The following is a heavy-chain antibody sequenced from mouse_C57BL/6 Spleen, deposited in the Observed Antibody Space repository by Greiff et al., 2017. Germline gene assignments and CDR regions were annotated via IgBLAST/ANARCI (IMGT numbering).Heavy chain of an antibody. J-gene: IGHJ1*03. CDR2: ISSGSSTI. D-gene: IGHD2-3*01. Sequence: DVKLVESGGGLVKPGGSLKLSCAASGFTFSDYGMHWVRQAPEKGLEWVAYISSGSSTIYYADTVKGRFTISRDNAKNTLFLQMTSLRSEDTAMYYCARDGYPSYWYFDVWGTGTTVTVSS. CDR1: GFTFSDYG. CDR3: ARDGYPSYWYFDV. V-gene: IGHV5-17*01.